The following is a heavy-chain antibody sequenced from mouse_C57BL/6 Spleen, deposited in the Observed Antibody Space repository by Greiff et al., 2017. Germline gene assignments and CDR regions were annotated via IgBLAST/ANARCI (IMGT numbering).Heavy chain of an antibody. V-gene: IGHV3-6*01. Sequence: EVHLVESGPGLVKPSQSLSLTCSVTGYSITSGYYWYCIRPFPGNKLEWMGYISYDGSNNYNPSLKNRISITRDTSKNPFFLKLNSVTTEDTATYYCARESSPCAMDYWGQGTSVTVSS. CDR1: GYSITSGYY. D-gene: IGHD1-3*01. CDR2: ISYDGSN. J-gene: IGHJ4*01. CDR3: ARESSPCAMDY.